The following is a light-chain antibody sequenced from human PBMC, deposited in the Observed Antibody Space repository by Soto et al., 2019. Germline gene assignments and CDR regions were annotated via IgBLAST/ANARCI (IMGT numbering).Light chain of an antibody. CDR3: QQYGSSPLT. CDR1: QSVSNTY. J-gene: IGKJ4*01. Sequence: EIVLTPSPGTLSLSPGDTATLSCRASQSVSNTYLAWYQQKPGQAPRLLIYGASSRATGIPDRFSGSGSGTDFTLTISRLEPEDFAVYYCQQYGSSPLTFGGGTKVDIK. CDR2: GAS. V-gene: IGKV3-20*01.